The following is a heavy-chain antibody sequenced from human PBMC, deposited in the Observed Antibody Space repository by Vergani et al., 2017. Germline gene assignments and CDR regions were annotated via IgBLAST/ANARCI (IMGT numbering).Heavy chain of an antibody. CDR1: GFSIDNGYY. V-gene: IGHV4-38-2*01. J-gene: IGHJ4*02. CDR2: IYRTGRT. D-gene: IGHD3-9*01. CDR3: ARRSGIVYDSFSGTQYFFDF. Sequence: QVQLQESGPGLVKPSETLSLTCAVSGFSIDNGYYWDWIRQPPGKGLEWIGCIYRTGRTHFNPSLKSRVTISVDTSNTHFSLRLNSLTSADTAVYYCARRSGIVYDSFSGTQYFFDFWGQGTLVTVSS.